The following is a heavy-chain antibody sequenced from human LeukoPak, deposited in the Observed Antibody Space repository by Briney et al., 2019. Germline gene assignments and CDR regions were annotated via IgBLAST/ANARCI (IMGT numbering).Heavy chain of an antibody. V-gene: IGHV3-33*08. Sequence: GGSLRLSCAASGFTFSSYAMSWVRQAPGKGLEWVAVIWYDGSNKYYADSVKGRFTISRDNSKNTLYLQMNSLRAEDTAVYYCARDRLGVFGLYGMDVWGQGTTVTVSS. CDR3: ARDRLGVFGLYGMDV. J-gene: IGHJ6*02. CDR2: IWYDGSNK. CDR1: GFTFSSYA. D-gene: IGHD3-3*01.